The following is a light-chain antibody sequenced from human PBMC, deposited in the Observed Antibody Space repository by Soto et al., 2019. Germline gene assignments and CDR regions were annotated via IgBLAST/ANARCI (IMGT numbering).Light chain of an antibody. CDR2: DAS. V-gene: IGKV3-11*01. CDR1: QSVRTY. Sequence: EIVLTQSPVTLSLSPGERATLSCRASQSVRTYLAWYQVKPGQAPRLLIYDASSRASGVQARFSGSGSGTDFTLTISSLEPEDFALYYCQPRNSWPPIAFGQGTRLQIX. J-gene: IGKJ5*01. CDR3: QPRNSWPPIA.